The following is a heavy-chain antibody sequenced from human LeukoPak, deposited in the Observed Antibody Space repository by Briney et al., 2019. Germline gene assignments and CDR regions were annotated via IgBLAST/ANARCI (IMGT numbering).Heavy chain of an antibody. J-gene: IGHJ3*01. CDR2: ISSSGGST. Sequence: GGSLRLSCAAPGFTFSSYAMSWVRQAPGKGLEWVSAISSSGGSTYYADSVRGRFTISRENSMNTVYLQMNSLGDEDTAVYHCAKDSGQLGVREVFDVWGQGEMVTVSS. V-gene: IGHV3-23*01. CDR1: GFTFSSYA. CDR3: AKDSGQLGVREVFDV. D-gene: IGHD7-27*01.